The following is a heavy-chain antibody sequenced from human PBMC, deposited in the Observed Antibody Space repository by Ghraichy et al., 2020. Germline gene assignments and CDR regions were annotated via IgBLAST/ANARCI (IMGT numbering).Heavy chain of an antibody. V-gene: IGHV4-34*01. Sequence: SETLSLTCTVYGGSFSGYYWSWIRQPPGKGLEWIGEINHSGSTNYNPSLKSRVTISVDTSKNQFSLKLSSVTAADTAVYYCATSGGYSSSWYWFDPWGQGTLVTVSS. D-gene: IGHD6-13*01. CDR3: ATSGGYSSSWYWFDP. J-gene: IGHJ5*02. CDR1: GGSFSGYY. CDR2: INHSGST.